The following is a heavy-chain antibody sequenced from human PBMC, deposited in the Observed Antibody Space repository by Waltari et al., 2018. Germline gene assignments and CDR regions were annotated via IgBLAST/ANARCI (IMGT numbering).Heavy chain of an antibody. V-gene: IGHV3-74*01. CDR2: IKSDGSVT. CDR1: GFSSSDHW. D-gene: IGHD1-7*01. CDR3: VRERNWNFAFDF. Sequence: EVRLVESGGGSVQQGGSLRLSCATPGFSSSDHWMHWVRQAPGKGLVWVSRIKSDGSVTDYADSVKGRFTISRDSARNTVFLQMNSLRVEDTAVYYCVRERNWNFAFDFWGQGTRVTVSS. J-gene: IGHJ4*02.